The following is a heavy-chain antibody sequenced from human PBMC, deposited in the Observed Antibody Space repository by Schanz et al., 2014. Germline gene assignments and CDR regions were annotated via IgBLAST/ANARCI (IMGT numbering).Heavy chain of an antibody. Sequence: EVQLVESGGGLVQPGGSLRLSCAASGFTFSDHYMEWVRQAPGKGLEWVAVIYSGGSTFYTDSVKGRFTISRDNSKNTLYLQMNSLIAEDTAVYYCAKCIGWYGRCAFDIWGQGTMVTVSS. CDR3: AKCIGWYGRCAFDI. J-gene: IGHJ3*02. CDR1: GFTFSDHY. CDR2: IYSGGST. D-gene: IGHD6-19*01. V-gene: IGHV3-66*01.